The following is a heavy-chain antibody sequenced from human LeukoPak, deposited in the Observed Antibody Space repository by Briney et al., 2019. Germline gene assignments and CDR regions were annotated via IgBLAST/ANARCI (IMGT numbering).Heavy chain of an antibody. Sequence: GRSLRLSCAASGFTFSSYGMPRGRQGPGKGVEWVAVISYDGSNKYYADSVKGRFTISRDNSKNTLYLQMNSLRAEDTAVYYCAKGRDYYDSSGYIAFDIWGQGTMVTVSS. CDR2: ISYDGSNK. J-gene: IGHJ3*02. CDR1: GFTFSSYG. CDR3: AKGRDYYDSSGYIAFDI. D-gene: IGHD3-22*01. V-gene: IGHV3-30*18.